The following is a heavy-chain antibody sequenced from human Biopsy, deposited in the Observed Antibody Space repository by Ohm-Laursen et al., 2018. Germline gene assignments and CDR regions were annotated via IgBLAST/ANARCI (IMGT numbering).Heavy chain of an antibody. Sequence: PGTLSLTCTVTDGSISNIINYWGWIRQPLGKGLEWLGSIYHTGFTDYNPSLKSRVTISVDTSKNQFSLKLSSLTAADTAVYYCARHSFGSGRDFWGQGTLVTVSS. J-gene: IGHJ4*02. CDR1: DGSISNIINY. V-gene: IGHV4-39*01. CDR2: IYHTGFT. D-gene: IGHD3-10*01. CDR3: ARHSFGSGRDF.